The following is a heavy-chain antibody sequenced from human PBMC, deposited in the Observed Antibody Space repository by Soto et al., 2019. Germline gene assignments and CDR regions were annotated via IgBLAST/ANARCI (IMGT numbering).Heavy chain of an antibody. J-gene: IGHJ6*03. D-gene: IGHD1-1*01. CDR1: GYTFTSYD. V-gene: IGHV1-8*01. CDR3: ARGNWNDYYYYYYYMDV. CDR2: MNPNSGNT. Sequence: QVQLVQSGAEVKKPGASVKVSSKASGYTFTSYDINWVRQATGQGLEWMGWMNPNSGNTGYAQKFQGRVTMTRNTSISTAYMELSSLRSEDTAVYYCARGNWNDYYYYYYYMDVWGKGTTVTVSS.